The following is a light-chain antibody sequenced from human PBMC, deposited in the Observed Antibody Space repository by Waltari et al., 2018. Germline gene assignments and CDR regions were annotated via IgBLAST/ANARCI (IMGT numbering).Light chain of an antibody. CDR3: SSYTSSSTLV. J-gene: IGLJ2*01. CDR2: EVS. CDR1: SSDVGGYNY. Sequence: QSAVTQPASVSGSPGQSITISCTETSSDVGGYNYVPWYQQHPGKAPHLMIYEVSNRPSGVSNRFSGSKSGNTASLTISGLQAEDEADYYCSSYTSSSTLVFGGGTKLTVL. V-gene: IGLV2-14*01.